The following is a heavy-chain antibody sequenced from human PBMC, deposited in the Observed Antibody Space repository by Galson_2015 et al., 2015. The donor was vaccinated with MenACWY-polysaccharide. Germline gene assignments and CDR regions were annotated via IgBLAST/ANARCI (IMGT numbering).Heavy chain of an antibody. CDR3: ARLLYNSGHTVDY. CDR1: GFTFSNYS. D-gene: IGHD6-19*01. J-gene: IGHJ4*02. CDR2: IRRTGPRI. V-gene: IGHV3-48*01. Sequence: SLRLSCAASGFTFSNYSMNWVRQAPGKGLEWVSYIRRTGPRIYYADSVKGRFTITRDNAKSLLFLQLTSLRAEDTAVYYCARLLYNSGHTVDYWGQGTLVTVSS.